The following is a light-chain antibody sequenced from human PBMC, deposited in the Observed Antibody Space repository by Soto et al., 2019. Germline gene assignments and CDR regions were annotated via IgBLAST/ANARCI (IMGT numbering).Light chain of an antibody. CDR3: ATWDGGLSGPFD. CDR2: TTN. J-gene: IGLJ1*01. V-gene: IGLV1-44*01. Sequence: HSVLTQPPSASGTPGQRATISCCGSNSNIGSDIVNCYQLLPGAAPEVLINTTNQRPSGVPERFSGSKSGTSASLAISGLQSEDEANSSCATWDGGLSGPFDFGTGTKVTVL. CDR1: NSNIGSDI.